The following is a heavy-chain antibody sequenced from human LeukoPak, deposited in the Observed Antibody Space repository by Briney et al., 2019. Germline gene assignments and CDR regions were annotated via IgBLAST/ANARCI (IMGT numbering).Heavy chain of an antibody. CDR2: ISSSGVTT. J-gene: IGHJ4*02. V-gene: IGHV3-23*01. Sequence: PGGSLRLSCAASGFTFSSYAMNWVRQAPGKGLEWVSIISSSGVTTFYLDSVKGRFTISRDNSKNTLYLQMNSLRAEDTAVYFCAKGQSGVAPGSRVPEDWGQGTLVTVSP. CDR1: GFTFSSYA. CDR3: AKGQSGVAPGSRVPED. D-gene: IGHD2-2*01.